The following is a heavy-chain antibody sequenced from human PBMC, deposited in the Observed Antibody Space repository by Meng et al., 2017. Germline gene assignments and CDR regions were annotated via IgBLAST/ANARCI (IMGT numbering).Heavy chain of an antibody. Sequence: QARLVESGAEVKKPGSSVKVSCKASGGTFSSYAISWVRQAPGQGLEWMGGIIPIFGTANYAQKFQGRVTITADESTSTAYMELSSLRSEDTAVYYCAREIAAAYCGGDCYLWGQGTLVTVSS. CDR1: GGTFSSYA. CDR3: AREIAAAYCGGDCYL. J-gene: IGHJ5*02. V-gene: IGHV1-69*01. D-gene: IGHD2-21*02. CDR2: IIPIFGTA.